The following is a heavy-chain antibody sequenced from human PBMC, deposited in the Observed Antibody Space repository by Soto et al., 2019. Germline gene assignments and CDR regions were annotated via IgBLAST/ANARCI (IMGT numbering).Heavy chain of an antibody. D-gene: IGHD3-3*01. V-gene: IGHV3-33*01. CDR1: GFTFSSYG. J-gene: IGHJ4*02. Sequence: RGSLRLSCAASGFTFSSYGMHWVRQAPGKGLEWVAVIWYDGSNKYYADSVKGRFTISRDNSKNTLYLQMNSLRAEDTAVYYCGSHDFSLAYWGQGTLVTVSS. CDR3: GSHDFSLAY. CDR2: IWYDGSNK.